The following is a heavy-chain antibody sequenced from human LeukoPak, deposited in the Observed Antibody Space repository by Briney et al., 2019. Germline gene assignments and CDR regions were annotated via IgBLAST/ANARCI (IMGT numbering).Heavy chain of an antibody. CDR3: ARDLGQATLSDY. D-gene: IGHD1-26*01. V-gene: IGHV1-2*06. CDR1: GYTFTGYY. Sequence: GASVKVSCKASGYTFTGYYMHWVRQAPGQGLEWMGRINPNSGGTNYAQKFQGRVTMTRDTSISTAYMELSRLRSDDTAAYYCARDLGQATLSDYWGQGTLVTVSS. CDR2: INPNSGGT. J-gene: IGHJ4*02.